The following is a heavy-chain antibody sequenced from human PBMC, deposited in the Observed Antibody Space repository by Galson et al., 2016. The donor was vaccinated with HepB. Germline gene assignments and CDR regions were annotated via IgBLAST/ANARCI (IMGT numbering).Heavy chain of an antibody. D-gene: IGHD3-10*01. Sequence: SLRLSCAASGFTFRSYAMTWVRQAPGKGLEWVSTISGSGGSTYHADSVKGRFTISRDNSKNTVYLQMNSLRAEDTAVYYCAKFASGTYYLDSFDYWGQGTQVTVSS. CDR2: ISGSGGST. V-gene: IGHV3-23*01. CDR1: GFTFRSYA. CDR3: AKFASGTYYLDSFDY. J-gene: IGHJ4*02.